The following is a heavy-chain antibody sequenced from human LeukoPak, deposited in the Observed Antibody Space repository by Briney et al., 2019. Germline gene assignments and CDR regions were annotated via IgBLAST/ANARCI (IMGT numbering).Heavy chain of an antibody. CDR3: AREGYYYDSSGYWNFDY. Sequence: TSETLSLTCTVSGGSISSYYWSWIRQPPGKGLEWIGYIYYSGSTNYNPSLKSRVTISVDTSKNQFSLKLSSVTAADTAVYYCAREGYYYDSSGYWNFDYWGQGTLVTVSS. CDR2: IYYSGST. J-gene: IGHJ4*02. D-gene: IGHD3-22*01. CDR1: GGSISSYY. V-gene: IGHV4-59*12.